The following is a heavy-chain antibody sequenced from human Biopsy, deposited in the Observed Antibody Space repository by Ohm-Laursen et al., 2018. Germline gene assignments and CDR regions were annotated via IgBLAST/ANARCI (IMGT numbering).Heavy chain of an antibody. J-gene: IGHJ5*02. Sequence: GASVKVSCKVSGYTLTALSMHWVRQAPGRGLEWMGGIIPIPNVATYAQKFQGRITITADESTSTAYMELSSLTSDDTAVYFCARGEGSSWFDPWGHGTLVTVSS. CDR1: GYTLTALS. CDR2: IIPIPNVA. CDR3: ARGEGSSWFDP. D-gene: IGHD1-26*01. V-gene: IGHV1-24*01.